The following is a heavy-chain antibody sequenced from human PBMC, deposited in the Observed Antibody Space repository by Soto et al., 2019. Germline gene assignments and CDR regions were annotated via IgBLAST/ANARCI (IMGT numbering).Heavy chain of an antibody. Sequence: PGGSLRLSCSGSGFTFSDFVMHWVRQAPGEGLQYLSSINSNGDSTYYADSVKGGFTISRDNAKNTLYLQMNSLRAEDTAVYYCARDPDYDFWSDQNWFDPWGQGTLVTVSS. CDR1: GFTFSDFV. D-gene: IGHD3-3*01. V-gene: IGHV3-64*04. CDR2: INSNGDST. CDR3: ARDPDYDFWSDQNWFDP. J-gene: IGHJ5*02.